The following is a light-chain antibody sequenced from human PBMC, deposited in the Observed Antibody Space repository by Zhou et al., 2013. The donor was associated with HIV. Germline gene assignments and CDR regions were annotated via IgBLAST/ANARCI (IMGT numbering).Light chain of an antibody. CDR2: DAS. Sequence: TQSPVTLSVSPGEGATLSCRASQTVGNNLAWYRHKPGQAPRLLIYDASNRATGIPARFSGSGSGTDFTLTISSLEPEDFAVYYCQQRSNSFGGGTKVEIK. J-gene: IGKJ4*01. V-gene: IGKV3-11*01. CDR1: QTVGNN. CDR3: QQRSNS.